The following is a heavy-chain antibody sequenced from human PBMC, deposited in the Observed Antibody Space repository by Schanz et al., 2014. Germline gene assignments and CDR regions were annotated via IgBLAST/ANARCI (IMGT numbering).Heavy chain of an antibody. CDR1: GYSFTTYD. CDR3: AKSLESCPGGRCSRGYFDY. D-gene: IGHD2-8*02. CDR2: MNPTTGNR. Sequence: QVQLVQSGPEVKKPGASVRVSCKASGYSFTTYDVNWVRQATGQGLEWMGWMNPTTGNRGYAQNFQGRVTMTRDTSTSTVYMELSSLRSEDTAVYYCAKSLESCPGGRCSRGYFDYWGQGTLVTVSS. V-gene: IGHV1-8*01. J-gene: IGHJ4*02.